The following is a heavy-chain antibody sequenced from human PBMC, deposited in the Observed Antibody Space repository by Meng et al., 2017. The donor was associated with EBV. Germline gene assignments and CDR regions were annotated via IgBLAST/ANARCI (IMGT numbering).Heavy chain of an antibody. CDR2: LIPMSDAP. Sequence: QVQLVQSGAEVKKPGSSVKVSCKTSGGTFRSDAISWVRQAPGQGLEWMGGLIPMSDAPHYAQKFQDRVTITADESTSTHYMDLSSLRSEDTAIYYCASESGRGYTPDYWGQGTLVTVSS. J-gene: IGHJ4*02. CDR3: ASESGRGYTPDY. V-gene: IGHV1-69*01. D-gene: IGHD3-10*01. CDR1: GGTFRSDA.